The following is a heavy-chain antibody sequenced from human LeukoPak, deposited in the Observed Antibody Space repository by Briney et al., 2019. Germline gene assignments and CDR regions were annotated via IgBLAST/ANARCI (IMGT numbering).Heavy chain of an antibody. D-gene: IGHD2-15*01. V-gene: IGHV3-23*01. J-gene: IGHJ4*02. Sequence: PGGSLRLSCAASGFTFSSYTMSWVRQAPGKGLEWVSNIGGSASGTFYSDSVKGRFTISRDNSKNTLYLQMNSLRAEDTAVYYCAKGGDGSYYSRADCWGQGTLVTASS. CDR2: IGGSASGT. CDR3: AKGGDGSYYSRADC. CDR1: GFTFSSYT.